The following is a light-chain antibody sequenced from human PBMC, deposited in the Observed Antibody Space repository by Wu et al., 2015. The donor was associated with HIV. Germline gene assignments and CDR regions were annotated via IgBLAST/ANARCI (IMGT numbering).Light chain of an antibody. CDR1: QSVDSSY. V-gene: IGKV3D-20*02. CDR2: GAS. J-gene: IGKJ4*01. Sequence: EIVLTQSPGTLSLSPGDRATLSCRASQSVDSSYLAWYQQKPGQAPRLLIYGASSRATGIPDRFSGSGSGTDFTLTISRLRPEDFAVYYCQQRSNPLTFGGGTKVEIK. CDR3: QQRSNPLT.